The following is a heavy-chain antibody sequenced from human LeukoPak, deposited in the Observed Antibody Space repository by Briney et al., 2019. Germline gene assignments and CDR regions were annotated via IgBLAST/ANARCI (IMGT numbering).Heavy chain of an antibody. CDR2: ISAYNGNT. CDR3: ARAASSGWFDP. V-gene: IGHV1-18*01. D-gene: IGHD6-6*01. Sequence: GASVKVSCKASGYTFTSYGISWVRQAPGQGLEWMGWISAYNGNTNYAQKLQGRVTMTTDTSTSTAYTELRSLRSDDTAVYYCARAASSGWFDPWGQGTLVTVSS. CDR1: GYTFTSYG. J-gene: IGHJ5*02.